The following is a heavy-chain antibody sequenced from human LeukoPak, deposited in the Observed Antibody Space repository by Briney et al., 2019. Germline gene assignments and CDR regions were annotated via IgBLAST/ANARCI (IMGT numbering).Heavy chain of an antibody. J-gene: IGHJ4*02. D-gene: IGHD2-15*01. Sequence: GGSLRLSCAASGFTFSSYEMNWVRQAPGKGLEWVSYISSSGSTIYYADSVWGRFTISRDNAKNSLYLQMNSLRAEDTAVYYCATEGVVATTTPFDYWGQGTLVTVSS. CDR3: ATEGVVATTTPFDY. V-gene: IGHV3-48*03. CDR1: GFTFSSYE. CDR2: ISSSGSTI.